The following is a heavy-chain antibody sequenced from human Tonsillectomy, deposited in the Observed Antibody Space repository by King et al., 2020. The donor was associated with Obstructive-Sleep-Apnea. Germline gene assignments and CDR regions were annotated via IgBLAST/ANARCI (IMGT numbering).Heavy chain of an antibody. CDR1: GYTFNNYG. CDR2: INAYNGNT. CDR3: ARDWGGVDDYYGMDV. D-gene: IGHD3-10*01. Sequence: VQLVQSGAEVKKPGASVKVSCKASGYTFNNYGITWVRQAPGQGLEWMGWINAYNGNTNYAEKLQGRVTMTTDTSTSTAYMELRSLRSDDTAVYYRARDWGGVDDYYGMDVWGQGTTVTVSS. J-gene: IGHJ6*02. V-gene: IGHV1-18*01.